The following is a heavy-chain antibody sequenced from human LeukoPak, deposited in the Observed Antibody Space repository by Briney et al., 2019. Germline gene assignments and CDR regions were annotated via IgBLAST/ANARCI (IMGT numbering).Heavy chain of an antibody. CDR2: IKQDGSEK. V-gene: IGHV3-7*01. CDR1: GFTFSSYW. D-gene: IGHD2-2*01. CDR3: ARESRYQLKDP. J-gene: IGHJ5*02. Sequence: GGSLTLSCAASGFTFSSYWMSWVRQAPGKGLEWVANIKQDGSEKYYVDSVKGRFTISRDNAKNSLYLQMNSLRAEDTAVYYCARESRYQLKDPWGQGTLVTVSS.